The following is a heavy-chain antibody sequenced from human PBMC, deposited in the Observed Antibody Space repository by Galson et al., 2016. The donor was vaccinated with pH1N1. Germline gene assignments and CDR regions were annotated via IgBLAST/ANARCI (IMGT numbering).Heavy chain of an antibody. CDR3: ARDQQQSLDG. CDR1: GFIFSQYG. CDR2: ISYDGTYK. J-gene: IGHJ4*02. D-gene: IGHD1/OR15-1a*01. V-gene: IGHV3-30*03. Sequence: SLRLSCAASGFIFSQYGMHWVRQAPGKGLEWVAFISYDGTYKYYGDSVKGRFTISRDNSKNTVHLQMNSLRAEDTAVYYCARDQQQSLDGWGQGTLVTVSS.